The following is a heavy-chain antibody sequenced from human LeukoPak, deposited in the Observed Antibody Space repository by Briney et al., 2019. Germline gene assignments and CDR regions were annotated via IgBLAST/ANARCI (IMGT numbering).Heavy chain of an antibody. CDR2: IYYSGST. Sequence: PSETLSLTCTVSGGSISSNSYYWGWIRQPPGKGLEWIGSIYYSGSTYYNPSLKSRVTISVDTSKIHLSLKLSSVTAADTAVYYCARSGSYAFDFWGQGTLVTVSS. J-gene: IGHJ4*02. V-gene: IGHV4-39*02. CDR3: ARSGSYAFDF. CDR1: GGSISSNSYY. D-gene: IGHD5-18*01.